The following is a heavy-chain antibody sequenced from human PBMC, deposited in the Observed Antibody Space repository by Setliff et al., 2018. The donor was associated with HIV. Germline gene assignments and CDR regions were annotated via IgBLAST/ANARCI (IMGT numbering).Heavy chain of an antibody. CDR2: IYHTGSS. J-gene: IGHJ4*02. CDR1: GGSFSGYY. D-gene: IGHD1-1*01. Sequence: LETLSLTCAVYGGSFSGYYWSWIRQPPGKGLEWIGNIYHTGSSYYNPSLNDRATISLDTSKNQFSLKLTSVTAADTAVYYCASAGSGTRAPPRYWGQGTLVTVS. V-gene: IGHV4-34*01. CDR3: ASAGSGTRAPPRY.